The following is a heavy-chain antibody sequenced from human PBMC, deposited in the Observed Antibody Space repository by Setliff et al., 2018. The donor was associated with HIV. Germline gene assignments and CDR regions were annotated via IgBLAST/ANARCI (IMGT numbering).Heavy chain of an antibody. Sequence: ESLKISCKGSGYSFTSYWIGWVRQMPGKGLEWMGIIYPGDSHVRYSPSFQGQVTISRDTSKDTLYLQMNSLRAEDTAVYYCAKAQWLLSHWGFDPWGQGTLVTVSS. CDR3: AKAQWLLSHWGFDP. J-gene: IGHJ5*02. D-gene: IGHD3-3*01. V-gene: IGHV5-51*01. CDR1: GYSFTSYW. CDR2: IYPGDSHV.